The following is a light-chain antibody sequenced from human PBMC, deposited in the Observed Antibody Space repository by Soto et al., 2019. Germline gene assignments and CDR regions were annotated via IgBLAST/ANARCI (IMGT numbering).Light chain of an antibody. V-gene: IGKV3-20*01. Sequence: ELVLTQSPGTLSLSPGERATLSCRASQSVSSSYLAWYQQKPGQAPRLLIYGASSRATGIPDRFSGSGSGTDFTLTISRLEPEAFAVYYCQQYGSSPVTFGQGTKVEIK. J-gene: IGKJ1*01. CDR2: GAS. CDR3: QQYGSSPVT. CDR1: QSVSSSY.